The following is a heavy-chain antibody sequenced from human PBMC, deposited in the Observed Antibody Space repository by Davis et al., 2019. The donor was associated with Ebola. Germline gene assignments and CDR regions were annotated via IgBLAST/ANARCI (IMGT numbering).Heavy chain of an antibody. J-gene: IGHJ5*02. CDR3: ARGRNWFDP. Sequence: GESLKISCAASGFTFSSYSMNWVRQAPGKGLEWVSYISSSSSTIYYADSVKGRFTISRDNAKNSLYLQMNSLRDEDTDVYYCARGRNWFDPWGQGTLVTVSS. CDR2: ISSSSSTI. V-gene: IGHV3-48*02. CDR1: GFTFSSYS.